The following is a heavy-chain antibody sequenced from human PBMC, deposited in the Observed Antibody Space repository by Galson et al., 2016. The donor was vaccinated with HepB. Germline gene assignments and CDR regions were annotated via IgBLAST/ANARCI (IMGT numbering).Heavy chain of an antibody. D-gene: IGHD6-6*01. Sequence: QSGAEVKKPGESLTISCKGSGYIFNNFWITWVRQMPGKGLEWMGRIDPTDSHIDYSPSFQGHVTFSIDKSVSTAYLQWSSLKASDTAMYYCAKEGTVAARPHWGHGTLVTVSS. CDR3: AKEGTVAARPH. J-gene: IGHJ4*01. CDR1: GYIFNNFW. CDR2: IDPTDSHI. V-gene: IGHV5-10-1*01.